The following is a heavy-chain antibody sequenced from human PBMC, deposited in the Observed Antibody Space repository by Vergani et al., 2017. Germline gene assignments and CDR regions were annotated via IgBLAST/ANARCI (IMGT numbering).Heavy chain of an antibody. CDR3: AKDIGSGSYSGLDY. V-gene: IGHV3-9*01. CDR2: ISWNSGSI. J-gene: IGHJ4*02. Sequence: EVQLVESGGGLVQPGGSLRLSCAASGFTFSSYSMNWVRQAPGKGLEWVSGISWNSGSIGYADSVKGRFTISRDNAKNSLYLQMNSLRAEDTALYYCAKDIGSGSYSGLDYWGQGTLVTVSS. CDR1: GFTFSSYS. D-gene: IGHD1-26*01.